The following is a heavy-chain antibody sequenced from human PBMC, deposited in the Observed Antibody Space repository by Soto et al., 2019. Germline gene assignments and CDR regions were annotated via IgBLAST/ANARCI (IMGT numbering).Heavy chain of an antibody. D-gene: IGHD6-6*01. J-gene: IGHJ6*03. V-gene: IGHV3-23*01. CDR1: GFTFSSYA. CDR2: ISGSGGST. Sequence: GGSLRLCCSASGFTFSSYAMSWVRQAPGKGLEWVSAISGSGGSTFYADSVKGRFTISRDNSKNTLYLQMNSLRAEDTAVYYCAKHSSIAVPGSYMDVWGKGTTVTVSS. CDR3: AKHSSIAVPGSYMDV.